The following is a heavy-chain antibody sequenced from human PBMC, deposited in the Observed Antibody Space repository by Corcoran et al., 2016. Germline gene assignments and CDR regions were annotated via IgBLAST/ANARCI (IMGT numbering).Heavy chain of an antibody. D-gene: IGHD2-8*01. CDR3: AIGMVGAFDI. Sequence: QMQLVQSGAEVKKTGSSVKVSCKASGYTFTYRYLHWVRQAPGQALEWMGWITPFNGNTNYAQKFQDRVTITRDRSMSTAYMELSSLRSEDTAMYYCAIGMVGAFDIWGQGTMVTVSS. CDR1: GYTFTYRY. CDR2: ITPFNGNT. J-gene: IGHJ3*02. V-gene: IGHV1-45*02.